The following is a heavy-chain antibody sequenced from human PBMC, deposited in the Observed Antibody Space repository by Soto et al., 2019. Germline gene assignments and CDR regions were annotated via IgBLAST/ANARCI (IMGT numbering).Heavy chain of an antibody. J-gene: IGHJ4*02. Sequence: GGSLRLSCAASGFTFSSYAMSWVRQTPGKGLEWVSAINENGFGTHYADSVRGRFTISRDNSKNTLSLQMNSLRAEDTAIYYCAKHGGVWTPHFWGQGTLVTVSS. CDR1: GFTFSSYA. CDR3: AKHGGVWTPHF. V-gene: IGHV3-23*01. CDR2: INENGFGT. D-gene: IGHD2-8*02.